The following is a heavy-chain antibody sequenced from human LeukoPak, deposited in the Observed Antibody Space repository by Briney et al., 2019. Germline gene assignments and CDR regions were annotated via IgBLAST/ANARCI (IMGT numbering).Heavy chain of an antibody. CDR3: AKGIAVAGTVRLYGMDV. V-gene: IGHV3-23*01. Sequence: GGSLRLSCVASGFTFSSYVMSWVRQAPGKGLEWVSSISGSGGRTYYADSVKGRFTISRDNSKNTLYLQMNSLRAEDTAIYYCAKGIAVAGTVRLYGMDVWGQGTTVTVSS. CDR2: ISGSGGRT. D-gene: IGHD6-19*01. CDR1: GFTFSSYV. J-gene: IGHJ6*02.